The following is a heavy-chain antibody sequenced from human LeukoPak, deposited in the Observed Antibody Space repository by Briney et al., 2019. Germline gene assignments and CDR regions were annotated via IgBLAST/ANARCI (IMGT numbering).Heavy chain of an antibody. D-gene: IGHD4-17*01. CDR1: GYTFTSYG. J-gene: IGHJ4*02. CDR2: ISAYNGNT. Sequence: ASVKVSCKASGYTFTSYGISWVRQAPGQGLEWMGWISAYNGNTNYAQKLQGRVTMTTDTSTSTAYMELRSLRSDDTAVYYCARDRHGYGDYEGYFDYWGQGTLVTVSS. CDR3: ARDRHGYGDYEGYFDY. V-gene: IGHV1-18*01.